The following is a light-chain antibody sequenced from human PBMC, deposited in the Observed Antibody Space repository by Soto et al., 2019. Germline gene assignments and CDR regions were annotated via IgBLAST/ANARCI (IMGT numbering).Light chain of an antibody. CDR2: DTS. J-gene: IGLJ1*01. CDR1: TGAVTSGHY. Sequence: QAVVTQEPSLTVSPGGTVTLTCGSSTGAVTSGHYPYWFQQKPGQAPRTLIYDTSNKHSWTPARFSGSLLGGKAALTLSGAQPEDEAEYYCLLPYSGARYVFGTGTKLTVL. V-gene: IGLV7-46*01. CDR3: LLPYSGARYV.